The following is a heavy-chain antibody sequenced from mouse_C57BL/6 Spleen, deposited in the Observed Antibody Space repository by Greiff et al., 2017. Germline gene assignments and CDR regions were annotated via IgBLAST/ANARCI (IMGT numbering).Heavy chain of an antibody. CDR3: ARGDYGSTLRGYFDV. D-gene: IGHD1-1*01. CDR1: GYTFTSYW. CDR2: IDPSDSET. Sequence: VKLQQPGAELVRPGSSVKLSCKASGYTFTSYWMHWVKQRPIQGLEWIGNIDPSDSETHYNQKFKDKATLTVDKSSSTAYMQLSSLTSEDSAVYYCARGDYGSTLRGYFDVWGTGTTVTVSS. J-gene: IGHJ1*03. V-gene: IGHV1-52*01.